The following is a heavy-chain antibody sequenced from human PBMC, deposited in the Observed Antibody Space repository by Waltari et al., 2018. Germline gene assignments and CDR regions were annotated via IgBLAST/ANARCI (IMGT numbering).Heavy chain of an antibody. CDR1: GFTFRDDG. Sequence: VESGGGFVQPGGSLRLSCAASGFTFRDDGMNWVRQAPGKGLEWISYISGSDNAIYDANWVRGRFTISRDNAKDSLYLQMNNLRGDDTAVYYCARGLTTLDLWGREPWSPSPQ. CDR2: ISGSDNAI. V-gene: IGHV3-48*04. CDR3: ARGLTTLDL. J-gene: IGHJ5*02.